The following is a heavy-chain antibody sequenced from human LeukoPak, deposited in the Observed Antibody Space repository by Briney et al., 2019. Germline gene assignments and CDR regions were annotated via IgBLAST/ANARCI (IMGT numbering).Heavy chain of an antibody. V-gene: IGHV1-2*02. D-gene: IGHD2-2*01. CDR3: ARDRGIVVVPAAMTHNWFDP. J-gene: IGHJ5*02. CDR2: INPNSGGT. Sequence: ASVKVSCEASGYTFTGYYMHWVRQAPGQGLEWMGWINPNSGGTYYAQKFQGRVTMSRDTSISTSYMELSRLRSDDTAVYYCARDRGIVVVPAAMTHNWFDPWGQGTLVTVSS. CDR1: GYTFTGYY.